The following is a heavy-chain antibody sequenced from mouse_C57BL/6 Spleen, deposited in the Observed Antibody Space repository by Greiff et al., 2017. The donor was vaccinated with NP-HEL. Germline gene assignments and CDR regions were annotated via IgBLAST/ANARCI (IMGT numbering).Heavy chain of an antibody. CDR1: GYTFTSYW. CDR3: ARRADSPFAY. J-gene: IGHJ3*01. Sequence: QVQLKQPGAELVKPGASVKLSCKASGYTFTSYWMQWVKQRPGQGLEWIGEIDPSDSYTNYNQKFKGKATLTVDTSSSTAYMQLSSLTTEDSAIYYCARRADSPFAYWGQGTLVTVSA. V-gene: IGHV1-50*01. D-gene: IGHD2-12*01. CDR2: IDPSDSYT.